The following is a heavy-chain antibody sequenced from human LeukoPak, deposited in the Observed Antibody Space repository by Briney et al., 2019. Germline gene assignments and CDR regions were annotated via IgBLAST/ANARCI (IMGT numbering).Heavy chain of an antibody. J-gene: IGHJ3*02. CDR3: ARVRRYYDTTGSDDAFDI. CDR1: GFTFDDYG. V-gene: IGHV3-20*04. D-gene: IGHD3-22*01. Sequence: GSLRLSCAASGFTFDDYGMSWVRQAPGKGLEWVSGINWNGGSTGYADSVKGRLTISRDNAKNTLYLQMNSLRAEDTAVYYCARVRRYYDTTGSDDAFDIWGQGTMVTVSS. CDR2: INWNGGST.